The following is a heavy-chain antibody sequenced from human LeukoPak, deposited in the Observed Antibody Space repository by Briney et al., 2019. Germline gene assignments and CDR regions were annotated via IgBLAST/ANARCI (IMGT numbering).Heavy chain of an antibody. V-gene: IGHV1-18*01. CDR3: ARLYGSGERGSLRVDY. CDR2: ISAYNGNT. Sequence: ASVKVSCKASGYTFTSYGISWVRQAPGQGLEWMGWISAYNGNTNYAQKLQGRVTVTTDTSTSTAYMELRSLRSDDTAVYYCARLYGSGERGSLRVDYWGQGTLVTVSS. CDR1: GYTFTSYG. J-gene: IGHJ4*02. D-gene: IGHD3-10*01.